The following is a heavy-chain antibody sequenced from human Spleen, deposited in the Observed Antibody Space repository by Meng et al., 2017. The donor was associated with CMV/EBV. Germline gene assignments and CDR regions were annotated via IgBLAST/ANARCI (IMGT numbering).Heavy chain of an antibody. Sequence: SCTASGVIFNNYWMHWVRQAPGKGLVWVSRLNGDGSFIDYADSVKGRFTISRDNARNTLYLQMNSLRVEDTAVYYCARDVSWSYGDYWGQGGLVTVSS. D-gene: IGHD1-26*01. CDR2: LNGDGSFI. J-gene: IGHJ4*02. CDR3: ARDVSWSYGDY. CDR1: GVIFNNYW. V-gene: IGHV3-74*01.